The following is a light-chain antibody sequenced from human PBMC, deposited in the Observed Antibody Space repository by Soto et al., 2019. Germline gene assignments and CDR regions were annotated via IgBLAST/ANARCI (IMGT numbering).Light chain of an antibody. V-gene: IGKV3-11*01. Sequence: ELVLTQSPATLSLSPGERATLSCRASQSVSGYSAWYQQKPGQAPRLLIYDTSNRATGIPARFSGSGSGTDFTLTISGLEPEYFAVYYCQQRSNWQYTFGLGTRLEIK. CDR1: QSVSGY. CDR2: DTS. J-gene: IGKJ2*01. CDR3: QQRSNWQYT.